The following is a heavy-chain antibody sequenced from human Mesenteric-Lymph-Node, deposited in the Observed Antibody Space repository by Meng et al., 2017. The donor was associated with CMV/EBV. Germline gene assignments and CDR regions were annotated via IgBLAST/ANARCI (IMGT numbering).Heavy chain of an antibody. CDR2: IIPILGKA. CDR3: ARDDYYRFDNGVHSYAGDY. J-gene: IGHJ4*02. V-gene: IGHV1-69*10. Sequence: SVKVSCKASGSPFNSYAVSWVRQAPGQGLEWMGGIIPILGKANYAQSFQGRATVTADKATSTAYMELSDLRSEDTAIYYCARDDYYRFDNGVHSYAGDYWGQGTLVTVSS. D-gene: IGHD2-8*01. CDR1: GSPFNSYA.